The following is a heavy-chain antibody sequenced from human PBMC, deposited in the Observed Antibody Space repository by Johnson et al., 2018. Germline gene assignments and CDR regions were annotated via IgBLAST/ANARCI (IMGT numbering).Heavy chain of an antibody. D-gene: IGHD3-10*01. J-gene: IGHJ6*03. V-gene: IGHV3-30-3*01. CDR1: GFTFSSYA. Sequence: QVQLVQSGGGVVQPGRSLRLSCAASGFTFSSYAMHWVRQAPGTGLEWVAVISYDGSNKYYADSVKGRFTISRDNSKNTLYLQMNSLRAEDTALYYCAKDAYYGSGSPYYYMDVWGKGTTVTVSS. CDR2: ISYDGSNK. CDR3: AKDAYYGSGSPYYYMDV.